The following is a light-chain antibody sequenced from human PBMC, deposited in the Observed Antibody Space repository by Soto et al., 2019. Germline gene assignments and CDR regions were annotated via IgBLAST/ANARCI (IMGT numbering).Light chain of an antibody. CDR3: SSYTTTNTLYV. J-gene: IGLJ1*01. Sequence: QSVLTQPASVSGSPGQSITIPCTGTNSDVGGYNYVSWYQHHPGKAPKLMIYEVFNRPSGVSSRFPGSKSGSTASPTISGLQAEDEADYYCSSYTTTNTLYVFGTGTKVTVL. CDR1: NSDVGGYNY. V-gene: IGLV2-14*01. CDR2: EVF.